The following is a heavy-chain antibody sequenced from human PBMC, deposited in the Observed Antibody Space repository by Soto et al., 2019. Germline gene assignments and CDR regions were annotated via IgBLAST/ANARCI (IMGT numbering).Heavy chain of an antibody. D-gene: IGHD3-10*01. CDR1: GGSISSSSYY. V-gene: IGHV4-39*01. CDR2: IYYSGST. J-gene: IGHJ5*02. Sequence: SETLSLTCTVSGGSISSSSYYWGWIRQPPGKGLEWIGSIYYSGSTYYNPSLKSRVTISVDTSKNQFSLKLSSVTAADTAVYYCARFGARLNRFDPWGQGTLVTVSS. CDR3: ARFGARLNRFDP.